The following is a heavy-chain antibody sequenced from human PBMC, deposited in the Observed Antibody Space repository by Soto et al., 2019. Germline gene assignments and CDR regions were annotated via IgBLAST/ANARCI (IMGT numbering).Heavy chain of an antibody. CDR1: GGSISSGGYY. J-gene: IGHJ5*02. Sequence: QVQLQESGPGLVKPSQTLSLTCTVSGGSISSGGYYWSWIRQHPGKGLEWIGYIYYSGSTYYNPSLKSRVTISVDTSKNQFSLKLSSVTAADTAVYYCARGLTDYDSSGYQIRVDPWGQGTLVTVSS. CDR2: IYYSGST. CDR3: ARGLTDYDSSGYQIRVDP. D-gene: IGHD3-22*01. V-gene: IGHV4-31*03.